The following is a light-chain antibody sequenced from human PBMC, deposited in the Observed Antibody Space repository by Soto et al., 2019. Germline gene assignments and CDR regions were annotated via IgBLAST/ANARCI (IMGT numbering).Light chain of an antibody. J-gene: IGLJ2*01. CDR3: SSYAGSNNLV. Sequence: QSALTQPPSASGSPGQSVTISCTGTSSDVGGYNYVSWYQQHPGKAPKLMIYEVSKRPSGVPDRFSGSKSGNPASLTVSGLQAEVEADYYCSSYAGSNNLVFGGGTKVTVL. CDR2: EVS. V-gene: IGLV2-8*01. CDR1: SSDVGGYNY.